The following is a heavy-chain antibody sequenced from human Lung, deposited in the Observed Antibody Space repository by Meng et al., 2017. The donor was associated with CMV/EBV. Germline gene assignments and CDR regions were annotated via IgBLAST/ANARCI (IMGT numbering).Heavy chain of an antibody. J-gene: IGHJ6*02. CDR3: ARSQWAYDRSGYYGEDSMDV. CDR2: ISYDGSNK. D-gene: IGHD3-22*01. Sequence: GGSXRLXXAVSGFTFSVYNMQWVRQAPGKGLEWVAVISYDGSNKNYADSVKGRFTISRDNSKSTLFLQLNSLKVEDTGVYYCARSQWAYDRSGYYGEDSMDVWXQGTXVTVSS. CDR1: GFTFSVYN. V-gene: IGHV3-30-3*01.